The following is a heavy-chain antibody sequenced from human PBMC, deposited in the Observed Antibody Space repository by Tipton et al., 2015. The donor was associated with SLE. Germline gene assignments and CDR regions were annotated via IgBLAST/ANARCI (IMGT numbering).Heavy chain of an antibody. CDR1: GFTFSNYA. V-gene: IGHV3-30*04. Sequence: SLRLSCAASGFTFSNYALHWVRQAPGKGLEWVAMISFDGSKKYFADSVKGRFTISVDKSIRTAYLQWASLRASDTAMYYCATSTECGGDCYSYWGQGTLVTVSS. CDR3: ATSTECGGDCYSY. D-gene: IGHD2-21*01. CDR2: ISFDGSKK. J-gene: IGHJ4*02.